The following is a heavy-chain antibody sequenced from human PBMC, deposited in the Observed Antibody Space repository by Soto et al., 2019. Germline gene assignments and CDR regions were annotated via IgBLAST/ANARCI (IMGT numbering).Heavy chain of an antibody. J-gene: IGHJ4*02. CDR3: ASGAAFYYDTSHY. CDR2: MSPGGNSQ. Sequence: GGSLRLSCAAPGFNFNIHALHWIRQAPGEGLEWVAVMSPGGNSQYYADSVKGRFTISRDTSKSTLYLQMTSLRPEDTAVYYCASGAAFYYDTSHYWGQGTLVTVSS. V-gene: IGHV3-30-3*01. CDR1: GFNFNIHA. D-gene: IGHD3-22*01.